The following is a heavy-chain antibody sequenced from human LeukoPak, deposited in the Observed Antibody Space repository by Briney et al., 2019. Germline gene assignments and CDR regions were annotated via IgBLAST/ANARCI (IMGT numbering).Heavy chain of an antibody. Sequence: PGGSLRLSCAASGFTFSSYGMHWVRQAPGKGLEWVAVISYDGSNKYYADSVKGRFTISRDNSKNTLYLQMNSLRAEDTAVYYCARGGARERLRRDYRLLYKAGGDYWGQGTLVTVSS. CDR1: GFTFSSYG. J-gene: IGHJ4*02. D-gene: IGHD4-17*01. V-gene: IGHV3-30*03. CDR2: ISYDGSNK. CDR3: ARGGARERLRRDYRLLYKAGGDY.